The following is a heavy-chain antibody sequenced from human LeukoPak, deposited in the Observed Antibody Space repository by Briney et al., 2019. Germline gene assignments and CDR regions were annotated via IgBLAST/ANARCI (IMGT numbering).Heavy chain of an antibody. Sequence: GASLRLSCAATAFTVSIYAMHWARQAPGKGLEWVAVISYDGSNKYYADSVKGRFTISRDNSKNTLYLQTNSLRAEDTAVYYCARGRYSGYDYSPLYYYYMDVWGRGTTVTVSS. CDR2: ISYDGSNK. D-gene: IGHD5-12*01. V-gene: IGHV3-30*04. CDR3: ARGRYSGYDYSPLYYYYMDV. CDR1: AFTVSIYA. J-gene: IGHJ6*03.